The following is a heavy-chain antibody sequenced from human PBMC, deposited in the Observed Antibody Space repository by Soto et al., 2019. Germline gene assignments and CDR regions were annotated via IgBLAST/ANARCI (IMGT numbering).Heavy chain of an antibody. CDR1: GFTFSSYS. Sequence: EVQLVESGGGLVQPGGSLRLSCAASGFTFSSYSMNWVRQAPGKGLEWVSYISSSSSTIYYADSVKGRFTISRDNAKNSLYLQMNSLRAEDTAVYYCARNPPRTSSSLSWHNYYYYYMDVWGKGTTVTVSS. D-gene: IGHD6-6*01. J-gene: IGHJ6*03. CDR3: ARNPPRTSSSLSWHNYYYYYMDV. CDR2: ISSSSSTI. V-gene: IGHV3-48*01.